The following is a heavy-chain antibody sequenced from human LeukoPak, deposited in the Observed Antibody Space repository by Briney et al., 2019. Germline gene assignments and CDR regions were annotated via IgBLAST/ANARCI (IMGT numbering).Heavy chain of an antibody. CDR2: ISYSGST. CDR3: ARMTCSGGSCYSFDP. V-gene: IGHV4-59*01. J-gene: IGHJ5*02. D-gene: IGHD2-15*01. CDR1: GGSMSSYY. Sequence: PSETLSLTCTVSGGSMSSYYWSWIRQPPGKGLEWLGYISYSGSTNNNPSLKSRVTMSVDTSKNHFSLKLTSVTAADTAVYYCARMTCSGGSCYSFDPWGQGTLVTVSS.